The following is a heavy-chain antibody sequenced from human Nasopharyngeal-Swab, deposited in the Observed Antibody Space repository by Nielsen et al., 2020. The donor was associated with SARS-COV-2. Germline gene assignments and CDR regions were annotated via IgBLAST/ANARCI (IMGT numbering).Heavy chain of an antibody. D-gene: IGHD3-9*01. CDR3: ARHVSNQYYDILTGYSTYFDY. CDR2: IYYSGST. V-gene: IGHV4-59*01. CDR1: GGSISSYY. Sequence: SETLSLTCTVSGGSISSYYWSWIRQPPGKGLEWIGYIYYSGSTNYNPSLKSRVTISVDTSKNQFSLKLSSVTAADTAVYYCARHVSNQYYDILTGYSTYFDYWGQGTLVTVSS. J-gene: IGHJ4*02.